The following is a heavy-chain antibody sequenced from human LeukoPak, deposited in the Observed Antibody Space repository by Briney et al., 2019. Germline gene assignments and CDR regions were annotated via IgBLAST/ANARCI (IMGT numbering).Heavy chain of an antibody. CDR3: VGDSSGYYYGYYYMDV. D-gene: IGHD3-22*01. Sequence: PGGSLSLSCAASGFTFSSYEMNWVRQAPGKGLEWVSYISSSGSTIYYADSVKGRFTISRDNAKNSLYLQMNSLRAEDTAVYYCVGDSSGYYYGYYYMDVWGKGTTVTVSS. CDR1: GFTFSSYE. V-gene: IGHV3-48*03. CDR2: ISSSGSTI. J-gene: IGHJ6*03.